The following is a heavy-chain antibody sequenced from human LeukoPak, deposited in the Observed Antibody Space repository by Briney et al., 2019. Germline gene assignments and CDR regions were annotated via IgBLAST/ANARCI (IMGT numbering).Heavy chain of an antibody. CDR1: GFTFSTYS. V-gene: IGHV3-21*01. Sequence: GALRLSCAASGFTFSTYSMSWVRQAPGKGPEWVSSISSTGDYIYYADSVKGRFTISRDNAKSSLYLQMNSLRAEDTAVYYCVSGNDPDSTWESYRLDAFDIWGQGTTVIVSS. D-gene: IGHD3-16*02. J-gene: IGHJ3*02. CDR3: VSGNDPDSTWESYRLDAFDI. CDR2: ISSTGDYI.